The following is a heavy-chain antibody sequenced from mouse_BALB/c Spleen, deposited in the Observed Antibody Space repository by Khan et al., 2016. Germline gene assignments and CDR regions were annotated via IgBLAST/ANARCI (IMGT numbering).Heavy chain of an antibody. D-gene: IGHD2-12*01. V-gene: IGHV1-7*01. J-gene: IGHJ4*01. CDR2: INPSTGYT. Sequence: QVQLQQPGAELAKPGASVKMSCKASGYTFTSYWMHWVKQRPGQGLEWIGYINPSTGYTEYNQKFKDKATLTADKSSSTAYMQLSSLTSEDSAVYYCARPYSEYAMDYWGQGTSVTVSS. CDR1: GYTFTSYW. CDR3: ARPYSEYAMDY.